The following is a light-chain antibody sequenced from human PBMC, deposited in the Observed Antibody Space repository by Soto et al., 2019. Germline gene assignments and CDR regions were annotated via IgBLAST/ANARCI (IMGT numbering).Light chain of an antibody. CDR2: WAS. Sequence: DIVMTQSPDSLAVSLGERATINCKSSQSVLYSSNNKNYLAWFQQKPRQPPKLLIYWASTRESGVPDRFSGSGSGTDFTLTISSLKAEDAAVYYCQQYYTTPYTFGQGTKLEIK. J-gene: IGKJ2*01. CDR1: QSVLYSSNNKNY. CDR3: QQYYTTPYT. V-gene: IGKV4-1*01.